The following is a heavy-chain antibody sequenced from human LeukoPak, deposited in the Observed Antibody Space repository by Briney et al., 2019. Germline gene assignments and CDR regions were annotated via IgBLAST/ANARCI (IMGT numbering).Heavy chain of an antibody. V-gene: IGHV1-18*01. D-gene: IGHD6-13*01. CDR3: ARVPHSSSWYYWFDP. CDR1: GYTFTNYD. J-gene: IGHJ5*02. Sequence: ASVKVSCKASGYTFTNYDINWVRQAPGQGLEWMGWISVYNGNTNYAQKVQGRVTMTTDTSTNTAYMELRSLRSDDTAVYYCARVPHSSSWYYWFDPWGQGTLVTVSS. CDR2: ISVYNGNT.